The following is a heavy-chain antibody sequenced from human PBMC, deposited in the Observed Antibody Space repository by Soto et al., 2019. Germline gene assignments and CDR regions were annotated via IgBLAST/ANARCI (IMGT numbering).Heavy chain of an antibody. D-gene: IGHD3-16*01. CDR3: ARDRWGRSWFDP. V-gene: IGHV1-18*01. J-gene: IGHJ5*02. CDR2: ISAYNGNT. CDR1: GYTFTSYG. Sequence: ASVKVSCKASGYTFTSYGISWVRQAPGQGLEWMGWISAYNGNTNYAQKLQGRVTMTTDTSTGTAYMELRSLRSDDTAVYYCARDRWGRSWFDPWGQGTLVTVSS.